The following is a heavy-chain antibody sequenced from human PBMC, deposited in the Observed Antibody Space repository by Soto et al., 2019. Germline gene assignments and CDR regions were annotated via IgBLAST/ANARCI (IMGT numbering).Heavy chain of an antibody. V-gene: IGHV5-51*01. CDR1: GYSFTSYW. CDR3: ARHAHSSSWYGGYYYYGMDV. CDR2: IYPGDSDT. J-gene: IGHJ6*02. Sequence: PGESLKISCKGSGYSFTSYWIGWVRQMPGKGLEWMGIIYPGDSDTRYSPSFQGQVNISADKSISTAYLQWSSLKASDTDMYYCARHAHSSSWYGGYYYYGMDVWGQGTTVTVSS. D-gene: IGHD6-13*01.